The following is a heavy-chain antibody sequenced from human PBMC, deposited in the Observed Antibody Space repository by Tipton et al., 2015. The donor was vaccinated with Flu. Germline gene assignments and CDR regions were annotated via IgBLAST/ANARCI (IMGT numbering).Heavy chain of an antibody. J-gene: IGHJ5*02. CDR2: IYYSGNT. Sequence: TLSLTCTVSGGSISSVTYYWGWIRQSPGKGLEWIGNIYYSGNTYYNPSLKSRVTMSVDTSKNQMSLRLNSVTAADTAVYYCASVDIVLLPSGSKENWFDPWGEGILVGVSS. V-gene: IGHV4-39*07. D-gene: IGHD2-8*02. CDR1: GGSISSVTYY. CDR3: ASVDIVLLPSGSKENWFDP.